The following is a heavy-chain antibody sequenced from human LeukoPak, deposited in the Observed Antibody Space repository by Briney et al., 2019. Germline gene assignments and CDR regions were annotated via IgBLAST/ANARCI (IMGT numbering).Heavy chain of an antibody. V-gene: IGHV3-48*01. CDR2: ITPSSTTI. D-gene: IGHD6-13*01. CDR3: AKRLAAAGSYYQYYYMDV. CDR1: GFTFSSYV. Sequence: GGSLRLSCAASGFTFSSYVMHWVRQAPGKGLEWVSYITPSSTTIYYADSVKGRFTISRDNSKNTLYLQMNSLRAEDTAVYYCAKRLAAAGSYYQYYYMDVWGKGTTVTISS. J-gene: IGHJ6*03.